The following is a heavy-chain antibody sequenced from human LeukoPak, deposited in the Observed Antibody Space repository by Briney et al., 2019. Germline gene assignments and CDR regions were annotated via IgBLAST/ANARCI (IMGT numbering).Heavy chain of an antibody. J-gene: IGHJ4*02. CDR3: ARALVAAARNFDY. CDR2: ISGSSSTI. CDR1: GFTFSTSN. Sequence: GGSLRLSCAASGFTFSTSNMEWVRQAPGKGLEWISYISGSSSTIYYADSVKGRFTISRDNAKNSLYLQMNSLRAEDTAVYYCARALVAAARNFDYWGQGTLVTVSS. V-gene: IGHV3-48*01. D-gene: IGHD6-13*01.